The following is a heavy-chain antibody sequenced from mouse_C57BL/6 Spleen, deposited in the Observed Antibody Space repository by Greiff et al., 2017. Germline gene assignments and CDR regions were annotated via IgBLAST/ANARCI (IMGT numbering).Heavy chain of an antibody. V-gene: IGHV3-6*01. CDR1: GYSITSGYY. CDR3: ASGDGFAY. CDR2: IRYDGSN. D-gene: IGHD3-3*01. Sequence: VQLQQSGPGLVKPSQSLSLTCSVTGYSITSGYYWNWIRQFPGNKLEWMGYIRYDGSNNYNPSLKNRISITRDTSKNQFFLKLNSVTTEDTATYYCASGDGFAYWGQGTLVTVSA. J-gene: IGHJ3*01.